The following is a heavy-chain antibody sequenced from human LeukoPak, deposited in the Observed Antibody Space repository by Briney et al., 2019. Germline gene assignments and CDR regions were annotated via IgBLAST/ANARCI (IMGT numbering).Heavy chain of an antibody. CDR3: ARDSVEMATMTNWYFDL. Sequence: PSETLSLTCTVSGGSISSGGYYWSWIRQHPGKGLEWIGYIYYSGSTYYNPSLKSRVAISVDTSKNQFSLKLSSVTAADTAVYYCARDSVEMATMTNWYFDLWGRGTLVTVSS. CDR1: GGSISSGGYY. CDR2: IYYSGST. D-gene: IGHD5-24*01. J-gene: IGHJ2*01. V-gene: IGHV4-30-4*08.